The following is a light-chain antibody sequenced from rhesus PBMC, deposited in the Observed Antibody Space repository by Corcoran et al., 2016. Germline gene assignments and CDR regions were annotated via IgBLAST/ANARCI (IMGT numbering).Light chain of an antibody. J-gene: IGKJ4*01. V-gene: IGKV1-28*03. CDR1: QAISTY. CDR2: DAS. CDR3: LQHYSYPLT. Sequence: DIQMTQSPSSLSASVGDTVTITCRASQAISTYLNWFQQKPGTAPKLLISDASSLESGVPSRFSGCGAGTVFTLTVSSLQPEDFAAYYCLQHYSYPLTFGGGTKVEIK.